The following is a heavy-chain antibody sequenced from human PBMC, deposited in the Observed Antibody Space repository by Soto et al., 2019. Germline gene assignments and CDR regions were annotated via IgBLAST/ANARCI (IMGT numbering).Heavy chain of an antibody. CDR3: ARRGVPAAYYMDV. D-gene: IGHD2-2*01. CDR2: ISGGGTTV. V-gene: IGHV3-48*01. CDR1: GFTFDNCA. J-gene: IGHJ6*03. Sequence: GGSLRLSCAASGFTFDNCAMNWVRQAPGKGLEWVSYISGGGTTVDYADSVKGRFTISRDNAKNTLYLQMNTLRAEDTAVYYCARRGVPAAYYMDVWGKGTTVTVSS.